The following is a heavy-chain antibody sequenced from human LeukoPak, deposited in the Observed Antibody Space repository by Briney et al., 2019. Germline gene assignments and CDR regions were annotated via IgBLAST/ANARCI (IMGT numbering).Heavy chain of an antibody. V-gene: IGHV3-23*01. D-gene: IGHD6-13*01. CDR3: AEAGGIAAYNYFDY. Sequence: GGSLRLSCAASGFNLGGNAMAWVRQAPGKGLEWVSAIEGSNDNTHYADSVRGRFTVSRDNSKNTLYLQMNSLRAEDTAVYYCAEAGGIAAYNYFDYWGQGTLVTVSS. J-gene: IGHJ4*02. CDR1: GFNLGGNA. CDR2: IEGSNDNT.